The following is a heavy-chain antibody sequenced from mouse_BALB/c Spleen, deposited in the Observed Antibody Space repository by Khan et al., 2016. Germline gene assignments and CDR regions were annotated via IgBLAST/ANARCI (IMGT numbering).Heavy chain of an antibody. CDR3: SSDYDGFAY. J-gene: IGHJ3*01. D-gene: IGHD2-12*01. CDR1: GFSLTGYG. Sequence: QVQLQQSGPGLVAPSQSLSITCTVSGFSLTGYGVNWVRQPPGKGLEWLGKIWADGRTDYNSALKSRVSISKDNSKSQVVLKMNSLQTDDTANYYGSSDYDGFAYWGQGTLVIVSA. V-gene: IGHV2-6-7*01. CDR2: IWADGRT.